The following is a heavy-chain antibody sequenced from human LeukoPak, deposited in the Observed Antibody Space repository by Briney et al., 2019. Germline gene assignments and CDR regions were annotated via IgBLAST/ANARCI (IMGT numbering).Heavy chain of an antibody. D-gene: IGHD3-9*01. J-gene: IGHJ4*02. CDR1: GGSISSSSYY. Sequence: PSETLSLTCTVSGGSISSSSYYWGWIRQPPGKGLEWIGSIYYSGSTYYNPSLKSRVTISIDASKNQFSLKLNAVTAADTGVYYCARPWGTGYMYYFDCWGQGTLVTVSS. V-gene: IGHV4-39*01. CDR3: ARPWGTGYMYYFDC. CDR2: IYYSGST.